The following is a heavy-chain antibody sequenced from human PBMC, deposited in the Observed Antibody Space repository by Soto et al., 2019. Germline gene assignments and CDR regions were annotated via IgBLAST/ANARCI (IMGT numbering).Heavy chain of an antibody. CDR3: ARNPLEVIAADYGMDV. D-gene: IGHD2-15*01. CDR2: IDPSDSYT. CDR1: GYSFTSYW. Sequence: PGESLKISCKGSGYSFTSYWISWVRQMPGKGLEWMGRIDPSDSYTNYSPSFQGHVTISADKSISTAYLQWSSLKASDTAMYYCARNPLEVIAADYGMDVWGQGTKVTVSS. J-gene: IGHJ6*02. V-gene: IGHV5-10-1*01.